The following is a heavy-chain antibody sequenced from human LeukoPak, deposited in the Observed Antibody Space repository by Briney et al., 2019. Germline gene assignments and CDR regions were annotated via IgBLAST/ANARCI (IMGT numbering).Heavy chain of an antibody. V-gene: IGHV3-23*01. CDR2: ISSGGST. CDR3: ARDRSRGDAFDI. Sequence: GGSLRLSCAASGFTFSSYAMSWVRQAPGKGLEWVSGISSGGSTYYADSVKGRFTISRDISKNTLYLQMNSLRAEDTAVYYCARDRSRGDAFDIWGQGTMVTVSS. CDR1: GFTFSSYA. J-gene: IGHJ3*02. D-gene: IGHD3-16*01.